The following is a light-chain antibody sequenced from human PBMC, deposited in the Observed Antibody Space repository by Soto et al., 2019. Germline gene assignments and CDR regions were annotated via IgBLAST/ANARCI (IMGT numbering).Light chain of an antibody. CDR1: QSVSSN. Sequence: MTQSPSSLSASTGDRATLSCRASQSVSSNLAWYQQKPGQAPRLLIYGASTRATGIPARFSGSGSGTEFTLTISSLQSEDFAVYYCQQYNNWPPWTFGQGTKV. CDR3: QQYNNWPPWT. V-gene: IGKV3-15*01. CDR2: GAS. J-gene: IGKJ1*01.